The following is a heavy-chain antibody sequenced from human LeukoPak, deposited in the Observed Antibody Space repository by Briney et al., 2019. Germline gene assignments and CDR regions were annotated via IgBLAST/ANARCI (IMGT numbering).Heavy chain of an antibody. Sequence: GRSLRLSCAASGFTFRSYAMHWVRQSPGKGLEWVSAISGSGGSTYYADSVKGRFTISRDNSKNTLYLQMNSLRAEDTAVYYCAKVTDSSGYYPTFDYWGQGTLVTVSS. J-gene: IGHJ4*02. CDR3: AKVTDSSGYYPTFDY. D-gene: IGHD3-22*01. CDR2: ISGSGGST. CDR1: GFTFRSYA. V-gene: IGHV3-23*01.